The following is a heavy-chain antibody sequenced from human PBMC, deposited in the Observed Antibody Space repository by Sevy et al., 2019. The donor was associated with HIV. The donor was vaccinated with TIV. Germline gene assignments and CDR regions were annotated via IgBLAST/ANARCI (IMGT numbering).Heavy chain of an antibody. CDR3: ARGGDILTGYWGWFDP. V-gene: IGHV4-59*01. D-gene: IGHD3-9*01. J-gene: IGHJ5*02. CDR2: IYYSGST. Sequence: SETLSLTCTVSGGSISSYYWSWIRQPPGKGLEWIGYIYYSGSTNYNPSLKSRVTISVDTSKNQFSLKLSSVTAADTAVYYCARGGDILTGYWGWFDPWAREPWSPSPQ. CDR1: GGSISSYY.